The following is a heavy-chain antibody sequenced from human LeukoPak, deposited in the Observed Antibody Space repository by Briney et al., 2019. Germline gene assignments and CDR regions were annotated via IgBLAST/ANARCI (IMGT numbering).Heavy chain of an antibody. D-gene: IGHD6-13*01. CDR1: GGSISSNNW. Sequence: SGTLSLTCAVSGGSISSNNWWSWVRQPPGKGLEWIGEIYHSGSTNYNPSLKSRVTISVDESKNQFSLKLTSVTAADTAVYYCAKGAFAAAAGTHFDYWGQGTLVTVSS. J-gene: IGHJ4*02. V-gene: IGHV4-4*02. CDR3: AKGAFAAAAGTHFDY. CDR2: IYHSGST.